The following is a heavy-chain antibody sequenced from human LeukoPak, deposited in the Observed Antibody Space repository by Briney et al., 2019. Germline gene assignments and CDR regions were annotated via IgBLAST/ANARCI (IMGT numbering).Heavy chain of an antibody. CDR2: ISGGSTFT. J-gene: IGHJ3*02. Sequence: NPGGSLRHSCAASGVTFNDDYMNWIRQAPGRGLEWLSYISGGSTFTKYADSVKGRFTISRDNAKNSLYLQMDSLRAEDTAVYYCARGGYSAYGHAFDIWGQGTMVTVSS. D-gene: IGHD5-12*01. CDR1: GVTFNDDY. V-gene: IGHV3-11*05. CDR3: ARGGYSAYGHAFDI.